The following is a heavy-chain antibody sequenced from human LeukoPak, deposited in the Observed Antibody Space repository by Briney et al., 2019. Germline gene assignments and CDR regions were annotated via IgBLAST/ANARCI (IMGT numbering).Heavy chain of an antibody. CDR2: VSGSGDGSAGIT. CDR1: GFTFSTYA. Sequence: GGSLRLSCAASGFTFSTYAMSWVRQAPGKGLEWVSAVSGSGDGSAGITYYADSVKGRFTISRDNSKNTLFLQVNSLRGDDTAVYYVAKAGSSSWYLDYWAQETLVTV. CDR3: AKAGSSSWYLDY. D-gene: IGHD6-13*01. V-gene: IGHV3-23*01. J-gene: IGHJ4*02.